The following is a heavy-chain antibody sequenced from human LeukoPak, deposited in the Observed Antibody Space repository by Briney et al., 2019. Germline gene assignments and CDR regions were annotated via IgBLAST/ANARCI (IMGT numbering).Heavy chain of an antibody. CDR2: FASDDNR. Sequence: GRSLRLSCAASGFTFSSYGMHWVRQAPGKGLVWVSRFASDDNRVYADSVKGRFTISRDNAKNTLYLQMNSLRDEDTAVYYCAKELAPYYQLHQDWGQGTLVTVSS. D-gene: IGHD2-2*01. CDR1: GFTFSSYG. CDR3: AKELAPYYQLHQD. V-gene: IGHV3-74*01. J-gene: IGHJ4*02.